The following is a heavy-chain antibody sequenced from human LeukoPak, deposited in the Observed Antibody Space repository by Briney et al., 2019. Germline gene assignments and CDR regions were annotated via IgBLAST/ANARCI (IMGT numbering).Heavy chain of an antibody. Sequence: PSETLSLTCAVSGGSISGSNWWSWVRQPPGKGLEWIGEIYHSGSTNYNPSLKSRVTISVDKSKNQFSLKLSSVTAADTAVYYCAKREAVANWYFDLWGRGTLVTVSS. CDR1: GGSISGSNW. V-gene: IGHV4-4*02. CDR2: IYHSGST. CDR3: AKREAVANWYFDL. D-gene: IGHD6-19*01. J-gene: IGHJ2*01.